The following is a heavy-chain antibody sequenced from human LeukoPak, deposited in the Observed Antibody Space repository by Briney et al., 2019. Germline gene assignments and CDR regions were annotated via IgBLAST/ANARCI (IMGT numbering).Heavy chain of an antibody. CDR2: INSDGRTT. J-gene: IGHJ4*02. Sequence: GGSLRLSCAASGFSFSSFWMHWVRQVPGKGLLWVSGINSDGRTTGYADSVRGRFTIPRDNSKSTLSLQMNSLRAEDTAIYYCATYRQVLLPFESWGQGTLVTVSS. CDR3: ATYRQVLLPFES. CDR1: GFSFSSFW. V-gene: IGHV3-74*01. D-gene: IGHD2-8*02.